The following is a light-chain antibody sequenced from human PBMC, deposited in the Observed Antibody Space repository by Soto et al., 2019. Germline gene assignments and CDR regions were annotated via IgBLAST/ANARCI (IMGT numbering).Light chain of an antibody. Sequence: QSVLTQPPSVSAAPGQKVTVSCSGSSSNIESNVVSWYQHLPGAAPKLLVFDNNNRPSGIPDRFSGSKSGTSATLGITGLQTGDEADYYCGAWDSSLSVLLFGGGTKLTVL. CDR3: GAWDSSLSVLL. CDR1: SSNIESNV. J-gene: IGLJ2*01. V-gene: IGLV1-51*01. CDR2: DNN.